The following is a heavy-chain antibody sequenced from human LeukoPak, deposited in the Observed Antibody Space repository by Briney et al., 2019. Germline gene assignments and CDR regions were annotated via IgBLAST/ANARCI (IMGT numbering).Heavy chain of an antibody. CDR2: ISDSGANT. CDR3: AKDNLDIVVVPAAADAFDI. V-gene: IGHV3-23*01. Sequence: GGSLRLSCAASGFTFSSYSMSWVRQAPGKGLEWVSIISDSGANTYYADSVRGRFTISRDNSKNTLYLQMNSLRAEDTAVYYCAKDNLDIVVVPAAADAFDIWGQGTMVTVSS. J-gene: IGHJ3*02. CDR1: GFTFSSYS. D-gene: IGHD2-2*01.